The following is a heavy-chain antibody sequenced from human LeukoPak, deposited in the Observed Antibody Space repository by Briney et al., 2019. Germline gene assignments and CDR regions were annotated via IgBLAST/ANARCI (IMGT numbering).Heavy chain of an antibody. CDR1: GGSIGSGGYS. D-gene: IGHD3/OR15-3a*01. V-gene: IGHV4-30-2*01. J-gene: IGHJ4*02. Sequence: SETLSLTCAVSGGSIGSGGYSWSWIRQPPGKGLEWIGYIYHSGSTYYNPSLKSRVTISVDRSKNQFSLKLSSVTAADTAVYYCARGTGYSGHDYWGQGTLVTVSS. CDR3: ARGTGYSGHDY. CDR2: IYHSGST.